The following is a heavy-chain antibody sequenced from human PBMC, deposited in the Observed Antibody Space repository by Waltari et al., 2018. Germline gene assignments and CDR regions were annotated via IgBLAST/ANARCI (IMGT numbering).Heavy chain of an antibody. V-gene: IGHV3-48*03. J-gene: IGHJ4*02. D-gene: IGHD6-13*01. Sequence: WVRRAPGKGLEWVSYISSSGSTIYYADSVKGRFTISRDNAKNSLYLQMNSLRAEDTAVYYCARGYSSSWYSPPIDYWGQGTLVTVSS. CDR2: ISSSGSTI. CDR3: ARGYSSSWYSPPIDY.